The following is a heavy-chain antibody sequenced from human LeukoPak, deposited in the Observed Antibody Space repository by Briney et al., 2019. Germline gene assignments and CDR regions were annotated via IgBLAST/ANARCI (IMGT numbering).Heavy chain of an antibody. Sequence: GGSLRLSCAASGFTFGTYWMSWVRQAPWKGLEWVANIKQDGSEKYYVDSVKGRFTISRDNANNSLYLQMNSLRAEDTAVYFCAMIEQVVSNVEGGYWGQGTLVTVSS. CDR2: IKQDGSEK. J-gene: IGHJ4*02. D-gene: IGHD6-6*01. V-gene: IGHV3-7*01. CDR1: GFTFGTYW. CDR3: AMIEQVVSNVEGGY.